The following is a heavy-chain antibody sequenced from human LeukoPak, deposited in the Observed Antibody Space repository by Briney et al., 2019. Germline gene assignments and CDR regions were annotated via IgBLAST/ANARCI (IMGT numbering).Heavy chain of an antibody. CDR3: TRGSHRGYCTTSDCYTVDF. CDR2: MNPDSGNT. J-gene: IGHJ4*02. D-gene: IGHD2-8*01. Sequence: GASVKVSCKAARYTFTSYDINWVRQAAGRGLEWMGWMNPDSGNTGCAQKFQGRVTMTRNTSIDTAYMELGGLTSDDTAIYFCTRGSHRGYCTTSDCYTVDFWGQGTLASVSS. V-gene: IGHV1-8*01. CDR1: RYTFTSYD.